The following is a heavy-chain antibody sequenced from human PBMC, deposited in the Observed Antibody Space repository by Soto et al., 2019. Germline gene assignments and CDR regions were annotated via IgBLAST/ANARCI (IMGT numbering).Heavy chain of an antibody. Sequence: GGSLRLSCAASGFTFSSYSMNWVRQAPGKGLEWVSSISISSSYIYYADSVKGRFTISRDNVKNSLYLQMNSLRAEDTAVYYCARDFEDIVVVVAAHGDAFDIWGQGTMVTVSS. D-gene: IGHD2-15*01. CDR1: GFTFSSYS. V-gene: IGHV3-21*01. J-gene: IGHJ3*02. CDR3: ARDFEDIVVVVAAHGDAFDI. CDR2: ISISSSYI.